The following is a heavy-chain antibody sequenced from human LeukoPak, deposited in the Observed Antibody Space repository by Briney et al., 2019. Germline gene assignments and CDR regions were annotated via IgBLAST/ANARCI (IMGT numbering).Heavy chain of an antibody. D-gene: IGHD4-17*01. V-gene: IGHV3-21*01. CDR3: ARDPDTVTTSYWYFDL. CDR1: GFTFSSYS. J-gene: IGHJ2*01. Sequence: GGSLRLSRAASGFTFSSYSMNWVRQAPGKGLEWVSSISSSSSYIYYADSVKGRFTISGDNAKNSLYLQMHSLRAEDTAVYCCARDPDTVTTSYWYFDLWGRGTLVTVSS. CDR2: ISSSSSYI.